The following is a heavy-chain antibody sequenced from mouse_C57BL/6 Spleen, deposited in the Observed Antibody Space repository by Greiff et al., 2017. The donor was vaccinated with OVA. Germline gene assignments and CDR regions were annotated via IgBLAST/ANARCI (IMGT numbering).Heavy chain of an antibody. CDR2: INPNNGGT. Sequence: VQLQQSGPELVKPGASVKIPCKASGYTFTDYNMDWVKQSHGKSLEWIGDINPNNGGTIYNQKFKGKATLTVDKSSSTAYMELRSLTSEDTAVYYGARAWGLRRGVRFAYWGQGTLVTVSA. CDR3: ARAWGLRRGVRFAY. J-gene: IGHJ3*01. CDR1: GYTFTDYN. D-gene: IGHD2-4*01. V-gene: IGHV1-18*01.